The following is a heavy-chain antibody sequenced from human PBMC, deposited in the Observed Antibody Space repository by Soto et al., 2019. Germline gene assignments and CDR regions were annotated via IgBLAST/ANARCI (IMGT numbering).Heavy chain of an antibody. D-gene: IGHD1-20*01. CDR3: ASLNWNDESFDY. Sequence: SETLSLTCTFSGGSINSSSYYWGWIRQPPGKGLEWIGSIYYSGSTYYNPSLKSRVTISVDTSKNQFSLKLSSVTAADTAVYYCASLNWNDESFDYWGQGTLVTVSS. CDR1: GGSINSSSYY. CDR2: IYYSGST. J-gene: IGHJ4*02. V-gene: IGHV4-39*01.